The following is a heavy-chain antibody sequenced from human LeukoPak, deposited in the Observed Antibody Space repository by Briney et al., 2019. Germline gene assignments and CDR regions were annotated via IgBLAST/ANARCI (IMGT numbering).Heavy chain of an antibody. V-gene: IGHV1-2*02. Sequence: ASVKVSCKASGYTFTGYYMHWVRQAPGQGLEWMGWINPNSGGTNYAQKFQGRVTMTRDTSISTAYMELSRLRSDDTAVYYCARVWRNYYDSSGYLVYRGQGTLVTVSS. J-gene: IGHJ4*02. CDR1: GYTFTGYY. CDR3: ARVWRNYYDSSGYLVY. D-gene: IGHD3-22*01. CDR2: INPNSGGT.